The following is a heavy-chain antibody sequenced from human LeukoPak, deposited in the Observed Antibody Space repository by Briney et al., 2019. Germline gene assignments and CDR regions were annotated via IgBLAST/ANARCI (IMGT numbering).Heavy chain of an antibody. CDR1: GITLSNYG. Sequence: GGSLRLSCAVSGITLSNYGMSWVRQAPGKGLEWVAGISDRGSRTNYADSVKGRFTISTDHPKNTLYLQMDSLRAEDTAVYFCAKRGVVIRVILVGFHKEAYYFDSWGQGALVTVSS. CDR3: AKRGVVIRVILVGFHKEAYYFDS. V-gene: IGHV3-23*01. D-gene: IGHD3-22*01. J-gene: IGHJ4*02. CDR2: ISDRGSRT.